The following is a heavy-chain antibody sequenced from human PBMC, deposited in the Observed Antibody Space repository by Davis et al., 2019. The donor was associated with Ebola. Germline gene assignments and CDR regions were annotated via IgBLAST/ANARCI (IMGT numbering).Heavy chain of an antibody. CDR2: ISESGLTI. J-gene: IGHJ6*02. CDR1: GFTVSSNY. D-gene: IGHD3-22*01. V-gene: IGHV3-11*04. Sequence: GESLKISCAASGFTVSSNYMSWVRQAPGKGLDWVAYISESGLTIYYSDSVKGRFTISRDDAKKSLHLEMNSLRAEDTAVYYCARGLYGMDVWGQGTTVTVPS. CDR3: ARGLYGMDV.